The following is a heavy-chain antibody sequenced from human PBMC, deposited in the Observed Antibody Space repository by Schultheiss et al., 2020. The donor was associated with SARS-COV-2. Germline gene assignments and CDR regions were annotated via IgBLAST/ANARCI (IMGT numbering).Heavy chain of an antibody. CDR1: GFTFSSYS. D-gene: IGHD3-10*01. CDR3: ARDRSMVRGVIPYYYMDV. V-gene: IGHV3-21*01. Sequence: GGSLRLSCAASGFTFSSYSMNWVRQAPGKGLEWVSSISSSSSYIYYADSVKGRFTISRDNSKNTLYLQMNSLRADDTAVYYCARDRSMVRGVIPYYYMDVWGKGTTVTVAS. CDR2: ISSSSSYI. J-gene: IGHJ6*03.